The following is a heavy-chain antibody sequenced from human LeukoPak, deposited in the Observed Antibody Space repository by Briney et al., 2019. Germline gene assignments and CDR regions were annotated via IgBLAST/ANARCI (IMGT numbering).Heavy chain of an antibody. CDR1: GGSFSGYY. CDR3: ASTSSSWRRNWFDP. J-gene: IGHJ5*02. Sequence: SETLSLTCAVYGGSFSGYYWSWIRQPPGKGLEWIGEINHSGSTNYNPSLKSRVTISVDTSKNQFSLKLSSVTAADTAVYYCASTSSSWRRNWFDPWGQGTLVTVSS. CDR2: INHSGST. D-gene: IGHD6-13*01. V-gene: IGHV4-34*01.